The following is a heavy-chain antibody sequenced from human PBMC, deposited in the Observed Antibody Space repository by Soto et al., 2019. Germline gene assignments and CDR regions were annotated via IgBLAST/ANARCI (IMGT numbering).Heavy chain of an antibody. CDR3: ARTVAGYFDY. J-gene: IGHJ4*01. Sequence: VNVSCKGSGYTLTRCGISGVRQAPGQGPEGMGWISTYNGNTNYAQNLQGRVTMTTYTSTSTAYMELRGLRSDDTAVYFCARTVAGYFDYWGPGTRDPVSP. CDR2: ISTYNGNT. D-gene: IGHD6-19*01. CDR1: GYTLTRCG. V-gene: IGHV1-18*01.